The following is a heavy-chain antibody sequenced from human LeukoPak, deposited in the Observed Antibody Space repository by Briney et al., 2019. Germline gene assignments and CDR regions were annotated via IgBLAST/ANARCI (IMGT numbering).Heavy chain of an antibody. CDR1: GYTYTAYW. V-gene: IGHV5-51*01. CDR2: ISPHDSDT. D-gene: IGHD2-15*01. Sequence: GESLKISCEGSGYTYTAYWIGWVRQMPGKGLEWMGVISPHDSDTRYSPAFQGQVTMSVDKSISAAYLQWSSLKASDTAMYFCVRTSARIWDPFDIWGQGTMVTVSS. J-gene: IGHJ3*02. CDR3: VRTSARIWDPFDI.